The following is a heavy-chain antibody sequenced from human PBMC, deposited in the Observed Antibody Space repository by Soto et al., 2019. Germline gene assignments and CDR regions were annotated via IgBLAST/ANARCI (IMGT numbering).Heavy chain of an antibody. D-gene: IGHD7-27*01. V-gene: IGHV1-46*01. CDR3: ARDTARQNWGPVFDY. CDR1: GFPFTSYF. CDR2: INPSGGIT. Sequence: GXSVKVSCTTSGFPFTSYFNDWVRQAPGQGLEWMGMINPSGGITSFAQKFQGRVTMTRDTSTSTVYMELSDLRSEDTAVYYCARDTARQNWGPVFDYWGQGTLVTVSS. J-gene: IGHJ4*02.